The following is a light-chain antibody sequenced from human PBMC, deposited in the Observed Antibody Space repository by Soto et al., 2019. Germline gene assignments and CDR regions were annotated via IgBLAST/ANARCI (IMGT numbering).Light chain of an antibody. J-gene: IGKJ1*01. CDR3: QHYNDFSWT. CDR1: QSISIL. Sequence: DIHLTQSPSTLSASVGDRVTITCRASQSISILLAWYQQKPGKAPNLLIHATSTLETGVSSRFSGSGSGTDFTLTISSLQPDDSATYYCQHYNDFSWTFGQGTKVEIK. CDR2: ATS. V-gene: IGKV1-5*03.